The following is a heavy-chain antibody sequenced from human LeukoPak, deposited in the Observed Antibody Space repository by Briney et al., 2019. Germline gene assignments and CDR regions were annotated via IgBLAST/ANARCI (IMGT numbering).Heavy chain of an antibody. Sequence: GGSLRLSCTASRFNFKNYAMSWVRQAPGKGPEWVSAISDSGSHTYYADSVKGRFTISRDNSKNTLYLQMNSLRAEDTTVYYCAKDIVVVPAATNSFRNAFDIWGQGTMVTVSS. D-gene: IGHD2-2*01. J-gene: IGHJ3*02. V-gene: IGHV3-23*01. CDR2: ISDSGSHT. CDR3: AKDIVVVPAATNSFRNAFDI. CDR1: RFNFKNYA.